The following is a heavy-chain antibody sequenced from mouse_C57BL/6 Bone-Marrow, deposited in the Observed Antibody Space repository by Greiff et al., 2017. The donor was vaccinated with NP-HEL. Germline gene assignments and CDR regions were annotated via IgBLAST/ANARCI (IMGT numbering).Heavy chain of an antibody. D-gene: IGHD4-1*01. V-gene: IGHV3-6*01. CDR3: ARGWAWFAY. Sequence: DVKLVESGPGLVKPSQSLSLTCSVTGYSITSGYYWNWIRQFPGNKLEWMGYISYDGSNNYNPSLKNRISITRDTSKNQFFLKLNSVTTEDTATYYCARGWAWFAYWGQGTLVTDSA. J-gene: IGHJ3*01. CDR2: ISYDGSN. CDR1: GYSITSGYY.